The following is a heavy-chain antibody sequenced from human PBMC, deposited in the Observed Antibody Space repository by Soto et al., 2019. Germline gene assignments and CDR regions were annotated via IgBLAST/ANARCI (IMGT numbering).Heavy chain of an antibody. Sequence: PGGSLRLSRAASGFTFSSYAMHWVRQAPGKGLEWVAVISYDGSNKYYADSVKGRFTISRDNSKNTLYLQMNSLRAEDTAVYYCARDVVDTAMPNNWFDPWGQGTLVTVS. J-gene: IGHJ5*02. CDR3: ARDVVDTAMPNNWFDP. V-gene: IGHV3-30-3*01. D-gene: IGHD5-18*01. CDR1: GFTFSSYA. CDR2: ISYDGSNK.